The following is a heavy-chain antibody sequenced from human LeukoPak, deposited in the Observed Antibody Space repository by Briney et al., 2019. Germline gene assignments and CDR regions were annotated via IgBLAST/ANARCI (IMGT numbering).Heavy chain of an antibody. CDR3: AKHVVVITSGADY. D-gene: IGHD3-22*01. CDR1: GFTFSGYA. Sequence: GGSLRLSCAASGFTFSGYAMSWVRQAPGKGLEWVSAISGSGGSTYYADSVKGRFTISRDNSKNTLYLQMNSLRAEDTAVYYCAKHVVVITSGADYWGQGTLVTVSS. V-gene: IGHV3-23*01. J-gene: IGHJ4*02. CDR2: ISGSGGST.